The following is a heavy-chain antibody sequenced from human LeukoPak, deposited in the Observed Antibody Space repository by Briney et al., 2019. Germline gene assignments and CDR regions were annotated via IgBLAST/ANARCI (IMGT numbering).Heavy chain of an antibody. D-gene: IGHD6-6*01. V-gene: IGHV1-2*02. Sequence: ASVKVSCKACGYTFTGYYMHWVRQAPGQGLEWMGWINPNSGGTNYAQKFQGRVTMTRDTSISTAYMELSRLRSDDTAVYYCARARSIAARGYYYYYMDEWGKGTTVTVSS. CDR1: GYTFTGYY. CDR2: INPNSGGT. J-gene: IGHJ6*03. CDR3: ARARSIAARGYYYYYMDE.